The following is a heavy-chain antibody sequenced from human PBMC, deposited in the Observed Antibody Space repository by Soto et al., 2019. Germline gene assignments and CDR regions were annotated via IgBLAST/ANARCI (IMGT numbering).Heavy chain of an antibody. J-gene: IGHJ5*02. V-gene: IGHV3-7*01. CDR1: GGSISSYY. Sequence: PSETLSLTCTVSGGSISSYYWSWVRQAPGKGLEWVANIKQDGSEKYYVDSLKGRFTISRDNAKNSLYLQMNSLRAEDTAVYYCARSIAARLNWFDPWGQGTLVTVSS. D-gene: IGHD6-6*01. CDR3: ARSIAARLNWFDP. CDR2: IKQDGSEK.